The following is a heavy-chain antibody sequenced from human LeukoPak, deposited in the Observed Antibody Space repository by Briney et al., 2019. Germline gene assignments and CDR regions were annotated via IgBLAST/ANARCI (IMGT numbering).Heavy chain of an antibody. V-gene: IGHV3-23*01. Sequence: PWGSLRLSCAASGFIFNSYAMSWVCQAPGKGLEWVSDISGSGGTTYYADSVKGRFTISRDNSKNTLYLQMNSLRAEDTAIYYCATRKPDYYFDYWGQGTLVTVSS. D-gene: IGHD1-14*01. CDR3: ATRKPDYYFDY. J-gene: IGHJ4*02. CDR1: GFIFNSYA. CDR2: ISGSGGTT.